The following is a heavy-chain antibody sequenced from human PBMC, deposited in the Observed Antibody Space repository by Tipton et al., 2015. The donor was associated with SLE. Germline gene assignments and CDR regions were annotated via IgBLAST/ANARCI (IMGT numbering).Heavy chain of an antibody. CDR1: GGSFGDDY. CDR3: ARVQRFLRVPSYYYYMDV. Sequence: LRLSCAVYGGSFGDDYWSWIRQPPGKGLEWIGEINHSGGTNDNPSLKSRVTISVDTSKNQFSLKLTSVTAADTAVYYCARVQRFLRVPSYYYYMDVWGKGTTVTVSS. V-gene: IGHV4-34*01. CDR2: INHSGGT. D-gene: IGHD3-3*01. J-gene: IGHJ6*03.